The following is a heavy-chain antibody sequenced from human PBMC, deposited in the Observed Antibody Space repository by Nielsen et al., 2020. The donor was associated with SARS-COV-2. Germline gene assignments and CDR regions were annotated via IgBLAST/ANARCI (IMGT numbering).Heavy chain of an antibody. J-gene: IGHJ1*01. CDR2: MNPNSGNT. CDR3: ARNYYDSSGYYHEYFQH. CDR1: VYTFTSYD. Sequence: SVTVSCQASVYTFTSYDINWVRQATAQGLEWMGWMNPNSGNTGYAQKFQGRVTMTRNTSISTAYMELSSLRSEDTAVYYCARNYYDSSGYYHEYFQHWGQGTLVTVSS. D-gene: IGHD3-22*01. V-gene: IGHV1-8*01.